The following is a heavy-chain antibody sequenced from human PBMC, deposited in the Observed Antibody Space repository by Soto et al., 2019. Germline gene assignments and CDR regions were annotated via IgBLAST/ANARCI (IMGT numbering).Heavy chain of an antibody. CDR1: GFTFSTYW. CDR3: SRSLNS. CDR2: INQDGSEK. V-gene: IGHV3-7*01. J-gene: IGHJ4*02. Sequence: GSLILSFAASGFTFSTYWMDWVRQTPGKGLEWVANINQDGSEKNYVDSVKGRFTIYRDNAKNSLYLQMSSLTAEDSALYYCSRSLNSWGQGTLVTVSS.